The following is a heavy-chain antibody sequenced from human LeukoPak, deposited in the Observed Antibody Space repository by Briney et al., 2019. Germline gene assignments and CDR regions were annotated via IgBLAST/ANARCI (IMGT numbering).Heavy chain of an antibody. J-gene: IGHJ5*02. Sequence: ASVTVSCKASGYTFISYGISWVRQAPGQGLEWMGWISTYNGNTNYAQKFQGRVTMTTDTSTSTAYMELRSLRSDDTAVYYCARGMADYSSGRQFDPWGQGTLVTVSS. CDR3: ARGMADYSSGRQFDP. CDR1: GYTFISYG. V-gene: IGHV1-18*01. D-gene: IGHD6-19*01. CDR2: ISTYNGNT.